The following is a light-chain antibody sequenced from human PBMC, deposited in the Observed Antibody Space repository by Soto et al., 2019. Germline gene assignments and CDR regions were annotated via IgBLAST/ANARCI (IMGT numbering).Light chain of an antibody. J-gene: IGKJ2*01. V-gene: IGKV3-15*01. CDR3: QQYNNWPLYT. CDR2: GAS. CDR1: QSVSSN. Sequence: EIVMTQSPATLPVSPGERATLSCRASQSVSSNLAWYQQKRGQAPRLLIYGASTRDTGIPARFSGSGSGTEFTLTISSLQSEDFAVYYCQQYNNWPLYTFGQGTKLEIK.